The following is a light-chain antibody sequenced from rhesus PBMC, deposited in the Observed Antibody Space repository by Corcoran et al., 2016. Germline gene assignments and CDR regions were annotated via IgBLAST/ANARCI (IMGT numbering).Light chain of an antibody. J-gene: IGKJ1*01. CDR2: KAS. CDR1: QSISSW. CDR3: QQYNTSPRT. V-gene: IGKV1-22*01. Sequence: DIQMNQSPSSLSASVGDTVTITCRASQSISSWLVWYQQKPGKAPKLLIYKASSLKSGVPSRLSGSGSGTDFTLTISSLQSEDFATYYCQQYNTSPRTFGQGTKVEIK.